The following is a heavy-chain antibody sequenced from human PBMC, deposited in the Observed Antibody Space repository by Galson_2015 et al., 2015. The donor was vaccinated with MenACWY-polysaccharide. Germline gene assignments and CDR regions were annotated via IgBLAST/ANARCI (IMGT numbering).Heavy chain of an antibody. CDR1: GFIVSSKY. CDR3: ATGSMGWALDP. CDR2: IYRDGNI. Sequence: SLRLSCAASGFIVSSKYMTWVRQAPGKGLECVSIIYRDGNIQYTDSVKGRFTISRDNSKNMLYLQMNSLRPEDTAMYYCATGSMGWALDPWGQGTLVTVSS. V-gene: IGHV3-66*02. D-gene: IGHD2-2*01. J-gene: IGHJ5*02.